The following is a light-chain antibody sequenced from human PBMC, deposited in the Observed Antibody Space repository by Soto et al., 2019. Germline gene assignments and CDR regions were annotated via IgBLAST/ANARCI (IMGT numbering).Light chain of an antibody. CDR1: QSLLHSNGYNY. Sequence: DIVMTQSPLSLPVTPGEPASISCRSSQSLLHSNGYNYLDWYLQKPGQSPQLLIYLGSNRASGVPDRFSGRGSCTDFTLKISRVEAEDVGVYYCMQALQTPWTFGQGTKVEIK. CDR2: LGS. CDR3: MQALQTPWT. J-gene: IGKJ1*01. V-gene: IGKV2-28*01.